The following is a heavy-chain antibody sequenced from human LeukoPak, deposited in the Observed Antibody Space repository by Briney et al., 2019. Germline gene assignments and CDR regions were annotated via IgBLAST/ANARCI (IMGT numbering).Heavy chain of an antibody. V-gene: IGHV1-8*01. CDR3: ARAQKNGDYADNRFDP. D-gene: IGHD4-17*01. J-gene: IGHJ5*02. CDR1: GYTFTNYD. CDR2: MNPNSGNT. Sequence: ASVKVSCKASGYTFTNYDINWVRQATGQGLEWMGWMNPNSGNTGYSQKFQARVTMTRNTSISTAYIELSSLRSEDTAVYYCARAQKNGDYADNRFDPWGQGTLVTVSS.